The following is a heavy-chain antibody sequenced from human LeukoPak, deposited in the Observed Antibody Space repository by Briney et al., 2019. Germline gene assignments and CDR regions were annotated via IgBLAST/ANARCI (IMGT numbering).Heavy chain of an antibody. CDR2: ISSSSSTI. Sequence: AGGSLRLSCTASGFTFRTYSMDWVRQAPGKGLEWVSYISSSSSTIYYADSVKGRFTISRDNAKNSLYLQMNSLRAEDTAVYYCARGSTYYDSSGQVPFDYWGQGTLVTVSS. J-gene: IGHJ4*02. V-gene: IGHV3-48*01. D-gene: IGHD3-22*01. CDR3: ARGSTYYDSSGQVPFDY. CDR1: GFTFRTYS.